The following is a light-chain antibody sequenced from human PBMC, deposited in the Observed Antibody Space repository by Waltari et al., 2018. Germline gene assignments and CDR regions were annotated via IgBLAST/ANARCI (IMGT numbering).Light chain of an antibody. Sequence: SYVLTQPPSVSVAPGESARITCGGNNIGTKSVSWYQPKPGQAPVLVIYSDSDRPSGIPERFSGANSGNTATLTISRVEAGDEADYYCQVWEISRDHYVFGSGTEVTVL. CDR1: NIGTKS. V-gene: IGLV3-21*01. CDR3: QVWEISRDHYV. J-gene: IGLJ1*01. CDR2: SDS.